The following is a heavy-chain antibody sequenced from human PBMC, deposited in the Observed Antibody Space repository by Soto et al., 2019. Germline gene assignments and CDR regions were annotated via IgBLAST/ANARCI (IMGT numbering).Heavy chain of an antibody. CDR1: GGTFSSYA. CDR2: IIPIFGTA. D-gene: IGHD3-3*01. Sequence: GASVKVSCKASGGTFSSYAISWVRQAPGQVLEWMGGIIPIFGTANYAQKFQGRVTITADESTSTAYMKLTSVTAADTAVYYCARDPRSAYYHDHWGQGTLVTVSS. J-gene: IGHJ4*02. CDR3: ARDPRSAYYHDH. V-gene: IGHV1-69*13.